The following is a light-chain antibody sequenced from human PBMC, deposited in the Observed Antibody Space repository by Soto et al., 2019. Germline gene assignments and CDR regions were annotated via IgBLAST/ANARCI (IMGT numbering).Light chain of an antibody. CDR2: EAD. J-gene: IGLJ2*01. Sequence: QSALTQPASVSGSPGQSITISCTGANSDVGRYNLISWYQQRPGKAPQLIIYEADKRPSGVSNRFSGSKSGNTASLTISGLHADDEADYHCCSYGGYSTFVIFGGGTKLTVL. CDR3: CSYGGYSTFVI. CDR1: NSDVGRYNL. V-gene: IGLV2-23*02.